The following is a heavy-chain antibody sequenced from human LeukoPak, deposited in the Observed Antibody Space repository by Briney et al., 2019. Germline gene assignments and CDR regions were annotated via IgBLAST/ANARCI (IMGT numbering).Heavy chain of an antibody. J-gene: IGHJ4*02. CDR3: ARAYDDFWSGYHCYFDY. Sequence: ASVKVSCKASGYTFTGYYMHWVRQAPGQGLEWMGWINPNSGGTNYAQKFQGRVTMTRDTSISTAYMELSRLRSDDTAVYYCARAYDDFWSGYHCYFDYWGQGTLVTVSS. V-gene: IGHV1-2*02. CDR1: GYTFTGYY. D-gene: IGHD3-3*01. CDR2: INPNSGGT.